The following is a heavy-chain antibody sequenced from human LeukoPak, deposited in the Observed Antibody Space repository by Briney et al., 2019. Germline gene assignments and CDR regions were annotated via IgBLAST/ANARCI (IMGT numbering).Heavy chain of an antibody. CDR3: ARGEYGSGSYYPIRYYYYGMDV. CDR2: MNPNSGNT. V-gene: IGHV1-8*01. D-gene: IGHD3-10*01. J-gene: IGHJ6*02. CDR1: GYTFTSYD. Sequence: ASVKVSCKASGYTFTSYDINWVRQATGQGLEWMGWMNPNSGNTGYAQEFQGSVNMTRNHFISTAYMELSSLRSEDTAVYYCARGEYGSGSYYPIRYYYYGMDVWGQGTTVTVSS.